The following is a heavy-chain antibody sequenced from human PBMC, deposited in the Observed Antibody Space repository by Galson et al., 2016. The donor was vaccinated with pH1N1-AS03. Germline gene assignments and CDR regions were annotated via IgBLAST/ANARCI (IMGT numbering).Heavy chain of an antibody. CDR1: GFTFSTYW. J-gene: IGHJ4*02. D-gene: IGHD3-10*01. CDR3: ARDLLGNSELLWFGELFSPDY. V-gene: IGHV3-7*01. Sequence: SLRLSCATSGFTFSTYWMDWVRQAPGKGLEWVANIREDGSEKYYVDSVKGRFTISRDNAKNSLYLQMNSLRAEDTAVYYCARDLLGNSELLWFGELFSPDYWGQGTLVTVSS. CDR2: IREDGSEK.